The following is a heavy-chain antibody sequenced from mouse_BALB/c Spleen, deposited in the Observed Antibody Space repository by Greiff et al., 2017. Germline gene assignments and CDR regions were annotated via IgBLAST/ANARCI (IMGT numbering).Heavy chain of an antibody. Sequence: VQLQQSGAELAKPGASVKMSCKASGYNFTSYWMHWVKQRPGQGREWIGYINPSTGYTEYKQKFKDKATLTADKSSSTAYMQLSSLTSEDSAVYYCARGGAYFAVWGAGTMVTVSA. V-gene: IGHV1-7*01. CDR1: GYNFTSYW. J-gene: IGHJ1*01. CDR3: ARGGAYFAV. CDR2: INPSTGYT.